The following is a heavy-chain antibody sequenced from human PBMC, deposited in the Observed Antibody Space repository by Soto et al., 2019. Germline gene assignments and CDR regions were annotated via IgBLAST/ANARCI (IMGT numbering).Heavy chain of an antibody. CDR1: GGSISSSSYY. J-gene: IGHJ4*02. CDR2: IYYSGST. V-gene: IGHV4-39*01. Sequence: PSETLSLTCTVSGGSISSSSYYWGWVRQPPGKGLEWIGSIYYSGSTYYNPSLKSRVTISVDTSKNQFSLKLSSVTAADTAVYYCCGGPPEWFGELFGTSFDYWGQGTLVTVSS. D-gene: IGHD3-10*01. CDR3: CGGPPEWFGELFGTSFDY.